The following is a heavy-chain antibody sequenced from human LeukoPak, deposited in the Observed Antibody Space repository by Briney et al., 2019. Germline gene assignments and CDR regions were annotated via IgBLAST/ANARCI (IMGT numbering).Heavy chain of an antibody. CDR3: ARQAGGSGRNPAEYFQH. J-gene: IGHJ1*01. D-gene: IGHD3-10*01. CDR2: IYYSGTT. Sequence: SETLSLTCNVSGGSISSYYWSWIRQAPGKGLEWIGYIYYSGTTNYNPSLKSRVTISVDTSKNQFSLKLSSVTAADTAVYYCARQAGGSGRNPAEYFQHWGQGTLVTVSS. CDR1: GGSISSYY. V-gene: IGHV4-59*08.